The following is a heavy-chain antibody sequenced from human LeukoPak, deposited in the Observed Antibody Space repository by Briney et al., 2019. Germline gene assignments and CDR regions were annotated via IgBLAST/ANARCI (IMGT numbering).Heavy chain of an antibody. J-gene: IGHJ4*02. CDR2: IYYSGST. CDR3: VREILYCSGGSCYRGPFDN. CDR1: GGSISSAGYS. V-gene: IGHV4-30-4*08. Sequence: SQTLSLTCAVSGGSISSAGYSWGWIRQTPGKGLEWIGYIYYSGSTYYNPSLKSRVTISVDTSKNQFSLKLSSVTAADTAVYYCVREILYCSGGSCYRGPFDNWGQGTLVTVSA. D-gene: IGHD2-15*01.